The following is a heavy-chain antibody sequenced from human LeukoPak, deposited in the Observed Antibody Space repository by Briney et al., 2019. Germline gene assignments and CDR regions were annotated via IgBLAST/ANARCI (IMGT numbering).Heavy chain of an antibody. J-gene: IGHJ3*02. CDR2: ISSSSSYI. CDR1: GFTFSSYS. CDR3: ARDGKLNSDDAFDI. Sequence: GGSLRLSCAASGFTFSSYSMNWVRQAPGKGLEWISSISSSSSYIYYAGSVKGRFTISRDNAKNSLYLQMNSLRSDDTAVYYCARDGKLNSDDAFDIWGQGTMVTVSS. D-gene: IGHD1-1*01. V-gene: IGHV3-21*04.